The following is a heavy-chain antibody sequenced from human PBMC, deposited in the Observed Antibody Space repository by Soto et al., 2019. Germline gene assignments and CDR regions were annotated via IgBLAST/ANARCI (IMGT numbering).Heavy chain of an antibody. CDR2: IYYSGST. J-gene: IGHJ4*02. CDR1: GGSIRSGGNS. Sequence: QVQLQESGPGLVKPSQTLSLTYTVSGGSIRSGGNSWSWIRQHSGKGLEWIGYIYYSGSTYYNPSLQSRLTISLDTSKNQFSLKLSSVTAADTAVYYCARGVLRTFDYWGQATLVTVSS. CDR3: ARGVLRTFDY. V-gene: IGHV4-31*03.